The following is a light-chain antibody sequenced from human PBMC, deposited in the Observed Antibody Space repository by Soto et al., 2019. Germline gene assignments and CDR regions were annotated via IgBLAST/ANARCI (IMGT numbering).Light chain of an antibody. V-gene: IGKV3-20*01. Sequence: EIVLTQSPGTLSLSPGERATLSCRASQSVSSSYLAWYQQNPGQAPRLLIYGASSRATGLPDRFSGSGSGTDFTLTISRLEPEDFAVYYCQQYGSSPCTFGQGTKVEIK. CDR2: GAS. J-gene: IGKJ1*01. CDR1: QSVSSSY. CDR3: QQYGSSPCT.